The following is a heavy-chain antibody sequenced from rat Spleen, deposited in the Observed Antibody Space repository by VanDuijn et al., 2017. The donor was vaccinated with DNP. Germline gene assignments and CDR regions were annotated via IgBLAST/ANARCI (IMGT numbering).Heavy chain of an antibody. Sequence: EVQLQESGPGLVKPSQSLSLTCSVTGYSITSNYWGWIRKFPGNKLEWMGYINSAGSTNYNPSLKSRISITRDTSKNQFFLQVNSVTTEDTATYYCASLWTLTYWGQGTLVTVSS. V-gene: IGHV3-3*01. D-gene: IGHD1-3*01. CDR2: INSAGST. J-gene: IGHJ3*01. CDR3: ASLWTLTY. CDR1: GYSITSNY.